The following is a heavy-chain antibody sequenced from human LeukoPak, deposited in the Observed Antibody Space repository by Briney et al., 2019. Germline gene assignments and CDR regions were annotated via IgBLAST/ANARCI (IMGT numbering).Heavy chain of an antibody. J-gene: IGHJ3*02. V-gene: IGHV4-59*01. Sequence: SESLSLTRAVSDDSLSSNYGTWIRQPPGKGLEWHWYISDIMSTNYNPSPKIRGTISSDTSKNQFSLKLSSVTAADTAVYYCARDLVTVTKGFDIWGQGTMVSVAS. CDR3: ARDLVTVTKGFDI. D-gene: IGHD4-17*01. CDR2: ISDIMST. CDR1: DDSLSSNY.